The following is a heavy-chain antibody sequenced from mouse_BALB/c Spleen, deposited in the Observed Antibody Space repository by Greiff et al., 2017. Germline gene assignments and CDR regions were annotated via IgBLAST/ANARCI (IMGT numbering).Heavy chain of an antibody. CDR2: ISYDGSN. CDR1: GYSITSGYY. D-gene: IGHD1-1*01. J-gene: IGHJ1*01. Sequence: EVHLVESGPGLVKPSQSLSLTCSVTGYSITSGYYWNWIRQFPGNKLEWMGYISYDGSNNYNPSLKNRISITRDTSKNQFFLKLNSVTTEDTATYYCARVYGYWYFDVWGAGTTVTVSS. CDR3: ARVYGYWYFDV. V-gene: IGHV3-6*02.